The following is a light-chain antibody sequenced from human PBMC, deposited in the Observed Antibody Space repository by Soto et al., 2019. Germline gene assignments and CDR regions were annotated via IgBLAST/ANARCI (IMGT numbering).Light chain of an antibody. CDR1: QSISTW. CDR3: QQHQTYST. V-gene: IGKV1-5*03. J-gene: IGKJ1*01. CDR2: KAS. Sequence: DIQMNQSPSTLSASVGDRVTITCRASQSISTWLAWYQQEPGKAPKLLIHKASSLQSGVPSRFSGSGPGTEFTLTISSLQPDDFATYYCQQHQTYSTFGQGTKVDIK.